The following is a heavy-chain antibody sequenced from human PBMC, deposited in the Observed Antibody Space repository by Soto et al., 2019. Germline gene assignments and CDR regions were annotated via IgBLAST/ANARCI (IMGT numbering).Heavy chain of an antibody. J-gene: IGHJ4*02. CDR3: ARSGTRVGMIVVDFEY. CDR2: ISAYNGNT. V-gene: IGHV1-18*04. D-gene: IGHD3-22*01. CDR1: GYTFTSYG. Sequence: ASVKVACKASGYTFTSYGISLVRQAPGQGLEWMGWISAYNGNTNYAQKLQGRVTMTTDTSTSTAYMELRSLRSEDTAVYYCARSGTRVGMIVVDFEYWGQGTLVTVYS.